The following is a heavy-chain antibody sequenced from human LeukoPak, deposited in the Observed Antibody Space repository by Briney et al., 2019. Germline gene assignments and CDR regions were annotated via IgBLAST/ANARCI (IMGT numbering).Heavy chain of an antibody. V-gene: IGHV3-23*01. CDR1: GLTFSSYG. D-gene: IGHD3-10*01. J-gene: IGHJ3*02. Sequence: GGSLRLSCAASGLTFSSYGMNWLRPAPGKGLEWISSISGSGDSTYHAESVRGRFPGSRNNSKNTLYLQMKSLRAEDTAVYYCAKVTGSGSYLADAFDIWGHGTVVSVSS. CDR2: ISGSGDST. CDR3: AKVTGSGSYLADAFDI.